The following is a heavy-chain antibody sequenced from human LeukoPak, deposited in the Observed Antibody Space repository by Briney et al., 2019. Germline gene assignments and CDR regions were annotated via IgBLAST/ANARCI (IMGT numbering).Heavy chain of an antibody. CDR1: GFTVSSNY. D-gene: IGHD3-10*01. CDR3: ARFYGSGSYYLDY. Sequence: GGSLRLSCAASGFTVSSNYMSWVRQAPGKGLEWVSVIYSGGSTYYADSVKGRFTISRDNSKNTLYLQMNSLRAEDTAVYYCARFYGSGSYYLDYWGQGTLVTVSS. CDR2: IYSGGST. V-gene: IGHV3-53*01. J-gene: IGHJ4*02.